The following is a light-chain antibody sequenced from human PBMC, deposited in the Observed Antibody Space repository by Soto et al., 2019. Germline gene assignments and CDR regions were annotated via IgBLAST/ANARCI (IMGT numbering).Light chain of an antibody. CDR1: QVIGSA. Sequence: ATQLTQSTSSLSASVGDRVSITCRASQVIGSALAWSQLKPGAAPALLIYDASTLESGAPPRISGSSSEADFMLATNTPQHDYAATNYCQNYCSSAISVGGGTTVDIK. V-gene: IGKV1-13*02. CDR3: QNYCSSAIS. CDR2: DAS. J-gene: IGKJ4*01.